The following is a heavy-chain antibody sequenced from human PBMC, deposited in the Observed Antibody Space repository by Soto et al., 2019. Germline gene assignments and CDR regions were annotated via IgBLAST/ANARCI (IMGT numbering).Heavy chain of an antibody. V-gene: IGHV3-30*18. CDR3: AKDEYYYSRSGYYIFDS. Sequence: PGGSLRLSCEGSVFTFSAYGMHWVRQAPGKGLEWVAAISHDGTNKNYGDSVKGRFTISRDNSKKTLYLQMNSLRPEDTALYYCAKDEYYYSRSGYYIFDSWGQGTLVTVSS. CDR2: ISHDGTNK. J-gene: IGHJ4*02. D-gene: IGHD3-22*01. CDR1: VFTFSAYG.